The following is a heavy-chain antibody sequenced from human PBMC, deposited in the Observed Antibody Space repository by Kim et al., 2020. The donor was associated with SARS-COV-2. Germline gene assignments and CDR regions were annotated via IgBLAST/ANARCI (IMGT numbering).Heavy chain of an antibody. CDR2: IYYSGST. CDR3: AGAMWFGIPGDY. V-gene: IGHV4-31*03. D-gene: IGHD3-10*01. Sequence: SETLSLTCTVSGGSISSGGYYWSWIRQHSGKGLEWIGYIYYSGSTYYEPSLKSRVTISVVTSKNQFSLKLSSVTAADTAVYYCAGAMWFGIPGDYWSQGTLVTDSS. CDR1: GGSISSGGYY. J-gene: IGHJ4*02.